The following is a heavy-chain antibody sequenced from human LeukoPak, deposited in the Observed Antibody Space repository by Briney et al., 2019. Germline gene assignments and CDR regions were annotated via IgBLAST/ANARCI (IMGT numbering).Heavy chain of an antibody. CDR1: GFTFSSYA. J-gene: IGHJ4*02. D-gene: IGHD3-10*01. CDR3: ARAQIRYGSGSYEGAFDY. Sequence: SGGSLRLSCAASGFTFSSYAMHWVRQAPGKGLEWVAVISYDGSNKYYADSVKGRFTISRDNSKNTLYLQMNSLRAEDTAVYYCARAQIRYGSGSYEGAFDYWGQGTLVTVSS. V-gene: IGHV3-30*04. CDR2: ISYDGSNK.